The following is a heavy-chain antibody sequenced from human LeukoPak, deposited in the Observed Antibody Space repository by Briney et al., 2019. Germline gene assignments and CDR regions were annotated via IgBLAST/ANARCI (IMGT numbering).Heavy chain of an antibody. CDR1: GGSFSGYY. D-gene: IGHD6-19*01. CDR3: ARGRGSGWYYFDY. J-gene: IGHJ4*02. Sequence: SETLSLTCAVYGGSFSGYYWSWIRQPPGKGLEWIGEINHSGSTNYNPSLKSRVTISVDTSKNQFSLKLSSVTAADTAGYYCARGRGSGWYYFDYWGQGTLVTVSS. V-gene: IGHV4-34*01. CDR2: INHSGST.